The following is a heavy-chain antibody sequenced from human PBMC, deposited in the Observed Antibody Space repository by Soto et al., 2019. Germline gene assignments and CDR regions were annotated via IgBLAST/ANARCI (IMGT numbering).Heavy chain of an antibody. J-gene: IGHJ5*02. CDR2: IYHSGST. Sequence: SETLSLTCAVSGGSISSSNWWSWVRQPPGKGLEWIGEIYHSGSTNYNPSLKSRVTISVDKSKNQFSLKLSSVTAADTAVYYCASALGYCSGGSCQSWFDPWGQGTLVTVSS. CDR3: ASALGYCSGGSCQSWFDP. D-gene: IGHD2-15*01. CDR1: GGSISSSNW. V-gene: IGHV4-4*02.